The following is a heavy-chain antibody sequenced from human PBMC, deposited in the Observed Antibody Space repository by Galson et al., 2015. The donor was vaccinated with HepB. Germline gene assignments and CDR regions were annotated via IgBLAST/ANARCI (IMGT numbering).Heavy chain of an antibody. CDR3: VREGISGSYGGS. V-gene: IGHV3-48*02. J-gene: IGHJ5*02. D-gene: IGHD1-26*01. CDR2: IKSSGSVT. CDR1: GFTFSSYN. Sequence: SLRLSCAASGFTFSSYNMNWVRQAPGKGLEWLSYIKSSGSVTHYADSVKGRFTISRDNAKSSLYLQMNSLRDEDTAVYYCVREGISGSYGGSWGQGTLVTVSS.